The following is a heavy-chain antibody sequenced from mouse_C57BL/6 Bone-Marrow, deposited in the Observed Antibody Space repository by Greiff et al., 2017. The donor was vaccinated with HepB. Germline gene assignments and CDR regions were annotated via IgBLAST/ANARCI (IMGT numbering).Heavy chain of an antibody. CDR2: IYPGSGST. CDR1: GYTFTSYW. CDR3: AREVIYYDYDVVYAMDY. Sequence: QVQLQQPGAELVKPGASVKMSCKASGYTFTSYWITWVKQRPGQGLEWIGDIYPGSGSTNYNEKFKSKATLTVDTSSSTAYMQLSSLTSEDSAVYYCAREVIYYDYDVVYAMDYWGQGTSVTVSS. J-gene: IGHJ4*01. D-gene: IGHD2-4*01. V-gene: IGHV1-55*01.